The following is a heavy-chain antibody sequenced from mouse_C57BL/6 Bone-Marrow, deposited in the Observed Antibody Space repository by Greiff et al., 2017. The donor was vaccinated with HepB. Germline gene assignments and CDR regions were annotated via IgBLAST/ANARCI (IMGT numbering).Heavy chain of an antibody. CDR3: ARGWLLYYAMDY. CDR1: GYSFTGYY. J-gene: IGHJ4*01. CDR2: INPSTGGT. D-gene: IGHD2-3*01. Sequence: VQLQQSGPELVKPGASVKISCKASGYSFTGYYMNWVKQSPEKSLEWIGEINPSTGGTTYNQKFKAKATLTVDKSSSTAYMQLKSLISEDSAVYYCARGWLLYYAMDYWGQGTSVTVSS. V-gene: IGHV1-42*01.